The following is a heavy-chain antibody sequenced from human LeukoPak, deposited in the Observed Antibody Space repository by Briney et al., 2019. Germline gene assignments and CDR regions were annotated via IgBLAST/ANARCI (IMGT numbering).Heavy chain of an antibody. CDR2: ISYDGSNK. D-gene: IGHD3-3*01. CDR1: GFTFSSYG. CDR3: AKGSGYYDFWSGYYRYYYYYYGMDV. V-gene: IGHV3-30*18. Sequence: GGSLRLSCAASGFTFSSYGMHWVRQAPGKGLEWVAVISYDGSNKYYAGSVKGRFTISRDNSKNTLYLQMNSLRAEDTAVYYCAKGSGYYDFWSGYYRYYYYYYGMDVWGQGTTVTVSS. J-gene: IGHJ6*02.